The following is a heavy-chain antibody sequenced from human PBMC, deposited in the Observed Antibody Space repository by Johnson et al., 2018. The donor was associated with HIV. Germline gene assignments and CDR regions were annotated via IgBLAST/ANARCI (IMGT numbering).Heavy chain of an antibody. V-gene: IGHV3-9*01. CDR1: GFTFDDYA. CDR2: ISWNSGSI. J-gene: IGHJ3*02. CDR3: AKDKAGIVGAMGNYAFDI. D-gene: IGHD1-26*01. Sequence: VQLVESGGGLVQPGRSLRLSCGASGFTFDDYAMHWVRQAPGKGLEWVSGISWNSGSIGYADSVKGRFTISRDNAKNSLYLQMNSLRAEDTALYYCAKDKAGIVGAMGNYAFDIWGQGTMVTVSS.